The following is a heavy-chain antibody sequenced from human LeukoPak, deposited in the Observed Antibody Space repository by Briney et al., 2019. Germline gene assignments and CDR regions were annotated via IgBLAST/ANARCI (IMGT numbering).Heavy chain of an antibody. CDR3: ARIGGGSWRNPGYWFDP. CDR1: GASTSSASDY. Sequence: PSETLSLTCAVSGASTSSASDYWGWIRQPPEKGLEWLGSIYYGGSTYDNPSLRSRVTISVDTSKNQFSLKLTSVTAADTAVYYCARIGGGSWRNPGYWFDPWGQGNLVTVSS. D-gene: IGHD2-15*01. J-gene: IGHJ5*02. CDR2: IYYGGST. V-gene: IGHV4-39*01.